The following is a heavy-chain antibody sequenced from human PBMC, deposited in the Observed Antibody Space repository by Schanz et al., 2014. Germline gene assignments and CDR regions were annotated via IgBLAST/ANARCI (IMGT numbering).Heavy chain of an antibody. CDR3: ARLMVPGWFDP. CDR2: IDDTGST. V-gene: IGHV4-39*01. CDR1: GGSISSSTYY. J-gene: IGHJ5*02. Sequence: QLQLQESGPGLVIPSETLSLTCTVSGGSISSSTYYWGWIRQPPGKGPEWIGTIDDTGSTYYTPSRRGRLTLSVDTSKTQLPVQLPSVPAADTAVYYCARLMVPGWFDPWGQGQLVTVSS. D-gene: IGHD3-10*01.